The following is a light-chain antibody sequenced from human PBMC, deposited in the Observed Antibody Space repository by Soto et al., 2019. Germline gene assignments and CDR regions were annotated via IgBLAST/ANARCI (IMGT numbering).Light chain of an antibody. CDR1: SSDVGSYNL. Sequence: QSVLTQPASVSGSPGKSITISCTGTSSDVGSYNLVSWYQQHPGKAPKLMIYEGSKRPSGVSNRFSGSKSGNTASLTISGLQAEDEADYYCCSYAGSYNYVFGTGTKLTVL. V-gene: IGLV2-23*01. J-gene: IGLJ1*01. CDR2: EGS. CDR3: CSYAGSYNYV.